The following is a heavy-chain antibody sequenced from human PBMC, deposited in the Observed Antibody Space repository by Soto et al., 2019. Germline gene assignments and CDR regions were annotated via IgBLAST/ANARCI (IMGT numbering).Heavy chain of an antibody. V-gene: IGHV4-59*01. CDR2: IYYSGST. J-gene: IGHJ6*02. Sequence: SETLSLTCTVSGGSISSYYWSWIWQPPGKGLEWIGYIYYSGSTNYNPSLKSRVTISVDTSKNQFSLKLSSVTAADTAVYYCAREGSYKNYYYYGMDVWGQGTTVTVS. CDR1: GGSISSYY. CDR3: AREGSYKNYYYYGMDV. D-gene: IGHD2-15*01.